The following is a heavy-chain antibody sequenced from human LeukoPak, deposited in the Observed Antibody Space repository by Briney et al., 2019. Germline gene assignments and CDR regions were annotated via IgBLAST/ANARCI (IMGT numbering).Heavy chain of an antibody. J-gene: IGHJ4*02. CDR1: GASISSGSYY. V-gene: IGHV4-61*02. CDR2: MHSSGRT. CDR3: ARAPHFFDTSGSRYYFDY. Sequence: SETLSLTCTVSGASISSGSYYWTWIRQPAGKGLEWIGRMHSSGRTSYSPSLKSRVTISVDTSKNQFSLKLSSVTAADTAVYYCARAPHFFDTSGSRYYFDYWGQGALVTVSS. D-gene: IGHD3-22*01.